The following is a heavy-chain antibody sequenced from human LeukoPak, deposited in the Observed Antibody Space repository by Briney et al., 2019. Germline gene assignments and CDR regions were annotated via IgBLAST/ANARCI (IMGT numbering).Heavy chain of an antibody. J-gene: IGHJ4*02. Sequence: ASVKVSCKTSGYTFTSYGTNWVRQAPGQGLEWMGWISAYNGNTNYAQKLQGRVTMTTDTSTSTAYMELRSLRSDDTAVYYCARALLIRYFDWLLEGGYFDYWGQGTLVTVSS. D-gene: IGHD3-9*01. V-gene: IGHV1-18*01. CDR1: GYTFTSYG. CDR2: ISAYNGNT. CDR3: ARALLIRYFDWLLEGGYFDY.